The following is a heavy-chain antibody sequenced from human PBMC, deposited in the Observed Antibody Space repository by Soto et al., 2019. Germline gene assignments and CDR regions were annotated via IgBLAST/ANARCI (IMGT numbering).Heavy chain of an antibody. CDR2: IYYSGST. V-gene: IGHV4-39*01. D-gene: IGHD6-6*01. CDR1: GGSISSSSYY. Sequence: QLQLQESGPGLVKPSETLSLTCTVSGGSISSSSYYWGWIRQPPGKGLEWIGSIYYSGSTYYNPSLKSRVTISVDTSKNQFSLKLSSVTAADTAVYYCARHSFQSRQYSSSSGPYYYGMDVWGQGTTVTVSS. J-gene: IGHJ6*02. CDR3: ARHSFQSRQYSSSSGPYYYGMDV.